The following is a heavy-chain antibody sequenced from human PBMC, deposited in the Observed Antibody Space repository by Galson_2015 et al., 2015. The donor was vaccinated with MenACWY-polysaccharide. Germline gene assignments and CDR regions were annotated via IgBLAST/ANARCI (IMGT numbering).Heavy chain of an antibody. CDR2: INAGNGNT. D-gene: IGHD5-12*01. CDR1: GYTFTSYA. V-gene: IGHV1-3*01. J-gene: IGHJ5*02. Sequence: SVKVSCKASGYTFTSYAMHWVRQAPGQRLEWMGWINAGNGNTKYSQKFQGRVTITRDTSASTAYMELSSLRSEDTAVYYCAREGGSGYWFDPWGQGTLVTVSS. CDR3: AREGGSGYWFDP.